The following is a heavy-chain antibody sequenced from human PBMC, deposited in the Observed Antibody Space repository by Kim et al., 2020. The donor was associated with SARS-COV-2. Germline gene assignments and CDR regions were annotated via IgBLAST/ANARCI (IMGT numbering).Heavy chain of an antibody. CDR1: GYTFTGYY. V-gene: IGHV1-2*02. D-gene: IGHD6-19*01. CDR2: INPNSGGT. J-gene: IGHJ6*02. Sequence: ASVKVSCKASGYTFTGYYMHWVRQAPGQGLEWMGWINPNSGGTNYAQKFQGRVTMTRDTSISTAYMELSRLRSDDTAVYYCASPPGAVADAYYYYGMDVWGQGTTVTVSS. CDR3: ASPPGAVADAYYYYGMDV.